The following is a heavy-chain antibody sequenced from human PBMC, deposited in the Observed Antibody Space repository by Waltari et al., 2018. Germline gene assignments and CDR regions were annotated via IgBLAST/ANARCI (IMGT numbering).Heavy chain of an antibody. V-gene: IGHV3-7*03. Sequence: EVQLVESGGGLVQPGGSLRLSCVASGITFSSYWMTWVRQAPGKGLEWVANIKQDGTEKYYVDSVKGRFTISRDNVKNSLYLQMTSLRVEDTAVYYCARESVVAASDDAADLWGQGTMVTVSP. J-gene: IGHJ3*01. CDR3: ARESVVAASDDAADL. D-gene: IGHD2-15*01. CDR2: IKQDGTEK. CDR1: GITFSSYW.